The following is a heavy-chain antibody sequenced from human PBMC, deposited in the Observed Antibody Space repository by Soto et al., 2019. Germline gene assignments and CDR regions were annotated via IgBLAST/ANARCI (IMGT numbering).Heavy chain of an antibody. V-gene: IGHV4-39*01. Sequence: QLQLQESGPGRVKPSETLSLTCTVSGGSISSSSYWGWIRQPPGKGLEWIGSIYSTGNTYYNPSLKRRVSIFADTSKNQFSLRLTSVTAADTAVYYCRRSSRYSTDVWGQGTTVTVSS. D-gene: IGHD6-13*01. CDR1: GGSISSSSY. J-gene: IGHJ6*02. CDR3: RRSSRYSTDV. CDR2: IYSTGNT.